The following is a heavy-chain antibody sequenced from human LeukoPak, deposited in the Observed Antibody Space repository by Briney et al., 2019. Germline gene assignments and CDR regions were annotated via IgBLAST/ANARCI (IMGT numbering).Heavy chain of an antibody. CDR3: ARDSSGWSRNYGFDY. J-gene: IGHJ4*02. CDR2: IYTSGST. D-gene: IGHD6-19*01. CDR1: GGSISSYY. Sequence: SETLSLTCTVSGGSISSYYWSWIRQPAGKGLEWIGRIYTSGSTNYNPSLKSRVTMSVDTSRNQFSLKLSSVTAADTAVYYCARDSSGWSRNYGFDYWGQGTLVTVSS. V-gene: IGHV4-4*07.